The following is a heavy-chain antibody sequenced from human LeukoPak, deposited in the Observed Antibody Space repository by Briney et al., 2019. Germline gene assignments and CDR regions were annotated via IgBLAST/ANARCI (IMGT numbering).Heavy chain of an antibody. CDR3: ARGGTYGDGVYFDY. D-gene: IGHD4-17*01. J-gene: IGHJ4*02. V-gene: IGHV1-69*05. CDR1: GGTFSSYA. Sequence: SVKVSCKASGGTFSSYAISWVRQAPGQGLEWMGGIIPIFGTAKYAQKFQGRVTITTDESTSTAYMELSSLRSEDTAVYYCARGGTYGDGVYFDYWGQGTLVTVSS. CDR2: IIPIFGTA.